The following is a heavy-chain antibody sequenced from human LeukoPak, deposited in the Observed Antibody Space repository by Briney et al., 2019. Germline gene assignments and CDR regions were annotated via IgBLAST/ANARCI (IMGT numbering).Heavy chain of an antibody. CDR1: GDSISSGNY. Sequence: SETLSLTCTVSGDSISSGNYWSWIRQTPGKGLEWIGYMYHTGSTNYNPSLKSRVTISVDTSKNQFSLKLTSVTAADTAVYYCASDSGSGNNWFDPWGRGTLVTVSS. D-gene: IGHD3-10*01. CDR2: MYHTGST. V-gene: IGHV4-61*01. CDR3: ASDSGSGNNWFDP. J-gene: IGHJ5*02.